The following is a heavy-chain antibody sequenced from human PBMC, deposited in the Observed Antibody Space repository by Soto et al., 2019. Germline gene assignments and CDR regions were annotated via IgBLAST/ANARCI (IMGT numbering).Heavy chain of an antibody. V-gene: IGHV4-34*01. CDR3: ARALHCSGGSCYLYYYYYGMDV. CDR2: INHSGST. D-gene: IGHD2-15*01. J-gene: IGHJ6*02. Sequence: SETLSLTCAVYGGFVSSGSYYWSWIRQPPGKGLEWIGEINHSGSTNYNPSLKSRVTISVDTSKNQFSLKLSSVTAADTAVYYCARALHCSGGSCYLYYYYYGMDVWGQGTTVTVSS. CDR1: GGFVSSGSYY.